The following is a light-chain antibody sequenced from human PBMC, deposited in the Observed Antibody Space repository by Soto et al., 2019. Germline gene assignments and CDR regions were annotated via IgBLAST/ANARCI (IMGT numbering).Light chain of an antibody. CDR1: SSSFESNT. J-gene: IGLJ2*01. CDR2: NNN. CDR3: AAWDDSLNGVF. V-gene: IGLV1-44*01. Sequence: QSVLTQPPSASGTPGPRVTISCSGSSSSFESNTVNWYQKLPGTAPKLLIYNNNQRPSGVPDRFSGSKSGTSASLAISGLQSEDEADYYCAAWDDSLNGVFFGGGTKLTVL.